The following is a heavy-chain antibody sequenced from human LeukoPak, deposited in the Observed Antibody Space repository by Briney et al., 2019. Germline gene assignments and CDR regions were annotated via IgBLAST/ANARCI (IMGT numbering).Heavy chain of an antibody. D-gene: IGHD3-10*01. CDR1: GGSINSGSDY. CDR2: ISRSGST. V-gene: IGHV4-61*02. J-gene: IGHJ5*02. Sequence: SETLSLTCTVSGGSINSGSDYWSWIRQPAGKGLEWIGRISRSGSTDYNPSLKSRVAISVDTSNNQFSLKLTSVTAADTAVYFCARGAYGSRNSNRFDPWGQGTLVTVSS. CDR3: ARGAYGSRNSNRFDP.